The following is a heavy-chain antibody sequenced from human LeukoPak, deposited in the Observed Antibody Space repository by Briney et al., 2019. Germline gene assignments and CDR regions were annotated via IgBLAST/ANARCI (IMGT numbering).Heavy chain of an antibody. V-gene: IGHV3-23*01. CDR3: ARHGTWADLSLDY. CDR1: GFAFSSYA. CDR2: ISGSGGER. J-gene: IGHJ4*02. D-gene: IGHD1-26*01. Sequence: GGSLRLSCVASGFAFSSYAMSWVRQAPGKGLEWVSVISGSGGERHYADSMRGRFTISRDNSKNTVYLQMNSLRVEDTAVYYCARHGTWADLSLDYWDQGSLVTVSS.